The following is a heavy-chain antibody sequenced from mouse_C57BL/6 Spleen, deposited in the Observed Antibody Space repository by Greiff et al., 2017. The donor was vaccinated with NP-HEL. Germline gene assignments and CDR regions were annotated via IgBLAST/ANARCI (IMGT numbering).Heavy chain of an antibody. CDR2: IYPRDGST. J-gene: IGHJ2*01. D-gene: IGHD1-1*01. V-gene: IGHV1-78*01. CDR3: ASSSSQNYFDY. Sequence: VQLQQSDAELVKPGASVKISCKVSGYTFTDHTIHWMKQRPEQGLEWIGYIYPRDGSTKYNEKFKGKDTLTADKYSSTAYMQLNRLTSEDSAVSFCASSSSQNYFDYWGQGTTLTVSS. CDR1: GYTFTDHT.